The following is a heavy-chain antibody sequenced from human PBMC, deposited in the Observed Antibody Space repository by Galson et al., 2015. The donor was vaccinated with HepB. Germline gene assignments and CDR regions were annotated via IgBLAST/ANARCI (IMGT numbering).Heavy chain of an antibody. CDR1: GFTFSSYS. Sequence: SLRLSCAASGFTFSSYSMNWVRQAPGKGLEWVSSISSSSSYIYYADSVKGRFTISRDNPKTSLYLQMNSLRAEDTAVYYCARDQSAPLYCSSTSCYNYYYYGMDVWGQGTTVTVSS. V-gene: IGHV3-21*01. D-gene: IGHD2-2*02. J-gene: IGHJ6*02. CDR3: ARDQSAPLYCSSTSCYNYYYYGMDV. CDR2: ISSSSSYI.